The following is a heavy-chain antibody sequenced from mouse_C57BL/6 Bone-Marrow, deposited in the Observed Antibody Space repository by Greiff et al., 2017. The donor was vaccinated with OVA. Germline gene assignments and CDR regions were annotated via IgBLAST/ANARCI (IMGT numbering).Heavy chain of an antibody. CDR2: IDPSDSYT. J-gene: IGHJ2*01. D-gene: IGHD1-1*01. Sequence: VKLQQPGAELVMPGASVKLSCKASGYTFTSYWMHWVKQRPGQGLEWIGEIDPSDSYTNYNQKFKGKSTLTVDKSSSTAYMQLSSLTSEDSAVYYCAREAYYYGSSYRFDYWGQGTTLTVSS. CDR3: AREAYYYGSSYRFDY. V-gene: IGHV1-69*01. CDR1: GYTFTSYW.